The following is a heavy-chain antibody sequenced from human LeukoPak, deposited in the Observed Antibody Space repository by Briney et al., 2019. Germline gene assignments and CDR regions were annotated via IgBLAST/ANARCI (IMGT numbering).Heavy chain of an antibody. CDR1: GFTISSYA. CDR3: ATLPGLSITMVRGVPLVDY. V-gene: IGHV3-23*01. J-gene: IGHJ4*02. D-gene: IGHD3-10*01. CDR2: LSGSGGCK. Sequence: AGTLSLACAASGFTISSYAMSWVRQAQGKGLESDSTLSGSGGCKYYADSGKGRISISRDNSKKTLYLQMNSMRAEDRAVYYCATLPGLSITMVRGVPLVDYWGQGTLVTVSS.